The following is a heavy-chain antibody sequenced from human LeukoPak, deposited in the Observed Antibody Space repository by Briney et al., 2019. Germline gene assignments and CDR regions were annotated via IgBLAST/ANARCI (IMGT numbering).Heavy chain of an antibody. D-gene: IGHD3-9*01. V-gene: IGHV1-2*02. CDR1: GYTFTGYY. CDR3: AIDSEYDILTGRVVPSGMDV. CDR2: INPNSGGT. Sequence: ASVKVSCKASGYTFTGYYMHWVRQAPGQGLEWMGWINPNSGGTNYAQKFQGRVTMTRDTSISTAYMELSRLRSDDTAVYYCAIDSEYDILTGRVVPSGMDVWGQGTTVTVSS. J-gene: IGHJ6*02.